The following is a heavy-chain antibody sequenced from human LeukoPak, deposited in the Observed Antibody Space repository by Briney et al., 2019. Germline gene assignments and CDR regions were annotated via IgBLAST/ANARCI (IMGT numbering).Heavy chain of an antibody. CDR3: AKDDFWSVYGNYYYYMDV. CDR1: GFTFSSYG. CDR2: IRYDGSNK. J-gene: IGHJ6*03. V-gene: IGHV3-30*02. Sequence: GSLRLSCAASGFTFSSYGMHWVRQAPGKGLEWVAFIRYDGSNKYYADSVKGRFTISRDNSKNTLYLQMNSLRAEDTAVYYCAKDDFWSVYGNYYYYMDVWGKGTTVTVSS. D-gene: IGHD3-3*01.